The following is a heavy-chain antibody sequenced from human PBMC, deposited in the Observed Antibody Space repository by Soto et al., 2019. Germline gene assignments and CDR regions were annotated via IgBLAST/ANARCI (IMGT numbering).Heavy chain of an antibody. Sequence: QITLKESGPTLVKPTQTLTLTCTFSGFSLSASGVGVGWIRQPPGKALEWLAIIYWDDAKHYSPSLKSSLTITKETSKNQVGLTRTNMDPVDTATCYCAHKGGGDRILDYWGQGTLVTVSS. CDR3: AHKGGGDRILDY. V-gene: IGHV2-5*02. D-gene: IGHD3-16*01. CDR2: IYWDDAK. CDR1: GFSLSASGVG. J-gene: IGHJ4*02.